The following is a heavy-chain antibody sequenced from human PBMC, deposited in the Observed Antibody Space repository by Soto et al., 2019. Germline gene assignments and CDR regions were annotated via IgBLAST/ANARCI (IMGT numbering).Heavy chain of an antibody. V-gene: IGHV4-39*01. J-gene: IGHJ5*02. CDR2: IYYSGST. CDR1: GGSISSSSYY. CDR3: ASEKLRFLEWPIPGWFDP. D-gene: IGHD3-3*01. Sequence: SETLSLTCTVSGGSISSSSYYWGWIRQPPGKRLEWIGSIYYSGSTYYNPSLKSRVTISVDTSKNQFSLKLSSVTAADTAVYYCASEKLRFLEWPIPGWFDPWGQGTLVTVYS.